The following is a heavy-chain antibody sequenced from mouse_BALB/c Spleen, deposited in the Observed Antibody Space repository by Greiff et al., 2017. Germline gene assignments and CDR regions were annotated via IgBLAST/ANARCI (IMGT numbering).Heavy chain of an antibody. Sequence: VQLQQSGPGLVAPSQSLSITCTVSGFSLTSYGVHWVRQPPGKGLEWLGVIWAGGSTNNNSALMSRLSISKDNSKSQVFLKMNSLQTDDTDMYYWAREKYRYDEAMDYWGQGTSVTVSS. CDR3: AREKYRYDEAMDY. CDR1: GFSLTSYG. J-gene: IGHJ4*01. V-gene: IGHV2-9*02. D-gene: IGHD2-14*01. CDR2: IWAGGST.